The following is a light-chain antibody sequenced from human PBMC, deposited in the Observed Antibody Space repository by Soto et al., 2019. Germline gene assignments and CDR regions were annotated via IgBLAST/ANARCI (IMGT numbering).Light chain of an antibody. CDR1: QSLLHSNGYNY. V-gene: IGKV2-28*01. CDR3: QQSYSTPRT. Sequence: DIVMTQSPLSLPVTPGEPASISCRSSQSLLHSNGYNYLDWYLQKPGQSPQLLIYAASTLQSGVPSRFSGSGSGTAFTLTISSLQPEDFATYYCQQSYSTPRTFGQGTKVDIK. CDR2: AAS. J-gene: IGKJ1*01.